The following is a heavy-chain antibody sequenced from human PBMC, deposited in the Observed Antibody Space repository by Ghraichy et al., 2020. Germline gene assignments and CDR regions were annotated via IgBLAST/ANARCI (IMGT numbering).Heavy chain of an antibody. Sequence: SETLSLTCTVSGVSISNSRTYWGWIRQSPGKGLEWIASIYYSGTTYYNASLKSRVTISVDTSKNEFSLHLKSVTAADTAVYFCARHRARAMLRGLITPYFDSWGPGTLVPVSS. CDR1: GVSISNSRTY. V-gene: IGHV4-39*07. CDR2: IYYSGTT. J-gene: IGHJ4*02. CDR3: ARHRARAMLRGLITPYFDS. D-gene: IGHD3-10*01.